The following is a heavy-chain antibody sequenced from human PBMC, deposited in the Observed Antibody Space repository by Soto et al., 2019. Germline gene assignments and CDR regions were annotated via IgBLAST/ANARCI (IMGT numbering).Heavy chain of an antibody. V-gene: IGHV1-18*01. J-gene: IGHJ6*03. CDR1: GYTFTSYG. CDR2: ISAYNGNT. Sequence: GASVKVSCKASGYTFTSYGISWVRQAPGQGLEWMGWISAYNGNTNYAQKLKGRVTLTTDTYTSTAYMELRSLKSDDTAVYYCARDVSSGEFEKIAPYYYYYNMDVWGKGTTVTVSS. D-gene: IGHD2-21*01. CDR3: ARDVSSGEFEKIAPYYYYYNMDV.